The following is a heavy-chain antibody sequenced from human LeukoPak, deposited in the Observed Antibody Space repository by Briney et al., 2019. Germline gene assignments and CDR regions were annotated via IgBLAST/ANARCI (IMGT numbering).Heavy chain of an antibody. CDR2: ISNGGGYI. Sequence: GSLRLSCAASGFIFSSYNMNWVRQAPGKGLEWVSSISNGGGYIYYEDSVKGRFTISRDNAKNSLYLQMNSLRAEDTAVYYCARAGLYSGSGLDYWGQGTLVTVSS. J-gene: IGHJ4*02. V-gene: IGHV3-21*01. CDR1: GFIFSSYN. CDR3: ARAGLYSGSGLDY. D-gene: IGHD5-12*01.